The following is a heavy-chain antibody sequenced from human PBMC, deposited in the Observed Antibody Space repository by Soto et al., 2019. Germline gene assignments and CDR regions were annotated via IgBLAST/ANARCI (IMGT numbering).Heavy chain of an antibody. CDR3: ARVLRGVVNWFDP. V-gene: IGHV1-18*01. J-gene: IGHJ5*02. D-gene: IGHD3-10*01. Sequence: ASVKFSCKTSGDTFTNFGLSWVRQAPGQGLEWMGWIATYNSNRNYAHKFQGRLTLTTDTSTSTAYMELKSLGYDDTAVYYCARVLRGVVNWFDPWGQGILVTVSS. CDR1: GDTFTNFG. CDR2: IATYNSNR.